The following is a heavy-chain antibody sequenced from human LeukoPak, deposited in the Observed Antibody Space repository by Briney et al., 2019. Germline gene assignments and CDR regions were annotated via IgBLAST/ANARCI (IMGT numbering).Heavy chain of an antibody. D-gene: IGHD6-19*01. Sequence: PSETLSLTCAVSGYSISRGYYWGWIRQPPGKGLEWIVSIYHSGSTYYNPSLKSRVTISVDTSKNQFSLKLSSVAAADTAVYYCARDPAEWLDESGFDYWGQGTLVTVSS. V-gene: IGHV4-38-2*02. J-gene: IGHJ4*02. CDR2: IYHSGST. CDR3: ARDPAEWLDESGFDY. CDR1: GYSISRGYY.